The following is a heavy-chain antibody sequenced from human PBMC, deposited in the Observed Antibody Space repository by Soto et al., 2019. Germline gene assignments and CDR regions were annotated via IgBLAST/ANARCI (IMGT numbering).Heavy chain of an antibody. CDR1: GFTFDDYA. CDR2: ISWNSGSI. CDR3: AKDSVVAATRYFDY. D-gene: IGHD2-15*01. Sequence: GGSLRLSCAASGFTFDDYAMHWVRQAPGKGLEWVSGISWNSGSIGYADSVKGRFIISRDNAKNPLYLQMNSLRAEDPALYYCAKDSVVAATRYFDYWGQGTLVTVSA. J-gene: IGHJ4*02. V-gene: IGHV3-9*01.